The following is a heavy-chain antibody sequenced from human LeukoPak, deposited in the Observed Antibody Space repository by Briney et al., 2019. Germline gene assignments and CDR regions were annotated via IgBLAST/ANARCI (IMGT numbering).Heavy chain of an antibody. CDR3: ARDGRDTDAFDI. J-gene: IGHJ3*02. Sequence: ASVKVSCKASGYTFTDYYMHWVRQAPGQGLEWMGWINPNTGGTNYAQKFQGRVTMTRDTSISTAYMDLSRLRSDDTAVYYCARDGRDTDAFDIWGQGTMVTVSS. D-gene: IGHD1-26*01. CDR1: GYTFTDYY. V-gene: IGHV1-2*02. CDR2: INPNTGGT.